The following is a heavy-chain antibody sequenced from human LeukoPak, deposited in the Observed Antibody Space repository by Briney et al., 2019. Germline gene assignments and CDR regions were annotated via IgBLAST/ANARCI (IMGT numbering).Heavy chain of an antibody. CDR2: IYTSGST. Sequence: SETPSLTCTVSGGSISSYYWSWIRQPAGKGLEWIGRIYTSGSTNYNPSLKSRVTMSVDTSENQFSLKLSSVTAADTAVYYCARENFYYYDSSGYWYFDYWGQGTLVTVSS. V-gene: IGHV4-4*07. D-gene: IGHD3-22*01. CDR1: GGSISSYY. J-gene: IGHJ4*02. CDR3: ARENFYYYDSSGYWYFDY.